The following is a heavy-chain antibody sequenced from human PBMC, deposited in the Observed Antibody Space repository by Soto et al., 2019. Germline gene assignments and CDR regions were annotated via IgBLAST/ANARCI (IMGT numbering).Heavy chain of an antibody. V-gene: IGHV4-59*01. Sequence: QVQLHESGPRLVKPSETLSLTCTVSGGSLSGYYWSWIRQPPGKSLEWIGNLHYTGTSNHNPSLWXRVTMSLDTSTNQFSLKLSSVTAADTAFYYCTRGGGWLTDYWGQGTLVTVSS. CDR3: TRGGGWLTDY. CDR2: LHYTGTS. CDR1: GGSLSGYY. J-gene: IGHJ4*02. D-gene: IGHD2-15*01.